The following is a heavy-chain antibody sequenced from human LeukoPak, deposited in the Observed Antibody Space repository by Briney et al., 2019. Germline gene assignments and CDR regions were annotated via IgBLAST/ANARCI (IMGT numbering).Heavy chain of an antibody. CDR1: GYTFAAYW. J-gene: IGHJ4*02. V-gene: IGHV5-51*01. D-gene: IGHD6-13*01. CDR2: IYPGDSDT. CDR3: ARRSAYSSNWYFDY. Sequence: GESLKISCKGSGYTFAAYWIAWVRQVPGKGLEYMGIIYPGDSDTRYSPSFQGQVTISADKSISIAFLQWSSLKASDTAMYYCARRSAYSSNWYFDYWGQGTLVTVSS.